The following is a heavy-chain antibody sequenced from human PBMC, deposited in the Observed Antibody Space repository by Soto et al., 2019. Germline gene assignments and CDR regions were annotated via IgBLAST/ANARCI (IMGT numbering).Heavy chain of an antibody. J-gene: IGHJ6*03. V-gene: IGHV3-11*01. Sequence: GGSLILSCAASGFTFSDYYMSWIRQAPGKGLEWVSYISSSGSTIYYADSVKGRFTISRDNAKNSLYLQMNSLRAEDTAVYYCARCVGDSNYHLWYYYYMDVWGKGTTVTVSS. CDR3: ARCVGDSNYHLWYYYYMDV. CDR2: ISSSGSTI. D-gene: IGHD4-4*01. CDR1: GFTFSDYY.